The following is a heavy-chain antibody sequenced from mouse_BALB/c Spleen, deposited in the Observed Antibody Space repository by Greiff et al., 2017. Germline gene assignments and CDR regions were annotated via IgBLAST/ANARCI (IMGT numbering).Heavy chain of an antibody. V-gene: IGHV2-9*02. CDR1: GFSLTSYG. Sequence: QVQLKESGPGLVAPSQSLSITCTVSGFSLTSYGVHWVRQPPGKGLEWLGVIWAGGSTNYNSALMSRLSISKDNSKSQVFLKMNSLQTDDTAMYYCARVYDGYYPSYFDYWGQGTTLTVSS. J-gene: IGHJ2*01. D-gene: IGHD2-3*01. CDR3: ARVYDGYYPSYFDY. CDR2: IWAGGST.